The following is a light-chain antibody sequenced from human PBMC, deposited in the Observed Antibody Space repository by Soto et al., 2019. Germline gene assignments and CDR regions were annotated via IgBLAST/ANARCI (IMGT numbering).Light chain of an antibody. J-gene: IGLJ1*01. V-gene: IGLV2-8*01. Sequence: QSALTQPPSASGSPGQSVTISCTGTRSDVGGYDYVSWYQQHPGKAPKLMIYEVTIRPSGVSDRFSGSKSGNTASLTVSGRQAEDEADYYCSSYTGGNPSYVFGTGTKVTVL. CDR3: SSYTGGNPSYV. CDR1: RSDVGGYDY. CDR2: EVT.